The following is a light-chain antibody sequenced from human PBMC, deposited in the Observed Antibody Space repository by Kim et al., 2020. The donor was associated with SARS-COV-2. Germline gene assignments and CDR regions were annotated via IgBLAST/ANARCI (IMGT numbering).Light chain of an antibody. V-gene: IGLV2-8*01. CDR3: SSYAGSNNLV. J-gene: IGLJ7*01. CDR1: SSDVGGYNY. Sequence: QSALTQPPSASGSPGQSVTISRTGTSSDVGGYNYVSWYHQHPGKAPKLMIYEVSKRPSGVPDRFSGSKSGNTASLTVSGLQAEDEADYYCSSYAGSNNLVFGGGTQLTVL. CDR2: EVS.